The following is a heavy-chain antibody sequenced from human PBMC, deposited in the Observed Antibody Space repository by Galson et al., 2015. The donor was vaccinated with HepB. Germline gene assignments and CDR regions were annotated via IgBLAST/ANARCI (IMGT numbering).Heavy chain of an antibody. CDR1: VFNLSNNY. CDR2: IYKNGTT. D-gene: IGHD4-17*01. V-gene: IGHV3-66*03. J-gene: IGHJ6*02. Sequence: SLRLSCAASVFNLSNNYMSWVRQAPGKGQEWVSVIYKNGTTNYADSVKGRFTISGDTSKNTLYLQMNNLRGEDTAVYYCARDQGDDYVNYYYYYGMDVWGQGTTVTVSS. CDR3: ARDQGDDYVNYYYYYGMDV.